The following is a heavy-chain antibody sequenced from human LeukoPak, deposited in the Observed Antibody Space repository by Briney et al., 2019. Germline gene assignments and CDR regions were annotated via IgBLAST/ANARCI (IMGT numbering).Heavy chain of an antibody. D-gene: IGHD3-10*01. CDR1: GYTFTGYY. Sequence: ASVKVSCKASGYTFTGYYMHWVRQAPGQGLEWMGWINPNSGGTNYAQKFQGRVTMTRDTSISTAYMELSRLRSDDTAVYYCARDVGTNYYGSGSYVYFDYWGQGTLVTVSS. CDR2: INPNSGGT. CDR3: ARDVGTNYYGSGSYVYFDY. V-gene: IGHV1-2*02. J-gene: IGHJ4*02.